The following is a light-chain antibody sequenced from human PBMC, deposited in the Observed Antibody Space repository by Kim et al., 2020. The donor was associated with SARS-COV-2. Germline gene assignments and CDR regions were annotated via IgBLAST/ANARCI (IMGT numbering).Light chain of an antibody. Sequence: SPGEKATLSCRASQSISSRYLTWYQQEPGPAPPLLMYATSLRATGIPDRFSGSESGTDFILTINRLEPEDSAFYYCHHLTSSPYYSFGQGTKLEI. CDR3: HHLTSSPYYS. CDR2: ATS. J-gene: IGKJ2*03. V-gene: IGKV3-20*01. CDR1: QSISSRY.